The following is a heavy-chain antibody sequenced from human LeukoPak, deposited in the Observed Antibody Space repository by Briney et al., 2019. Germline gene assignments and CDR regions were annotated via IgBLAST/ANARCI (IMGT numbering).Heavy chain of an antibody. CDR2: INRSGST. CDR1: GGSFSGYY. D-gene: IGHD3-10*01. J-gene: IGHJ6*02. Sequence: SSETLSLTCAVYGGSFSGYYWSWIRQPPGKGLEWIGEINRSGSTNYNPSLKSRVTISVDTSKNQFSLKLSSVTAADTAVYYCARAHVLLWFGRTCLMDVWGQGTTVTVSS. CDR3: ARAHVLLWFGRTCLMDV. V-gene: IGHV4-34*01.